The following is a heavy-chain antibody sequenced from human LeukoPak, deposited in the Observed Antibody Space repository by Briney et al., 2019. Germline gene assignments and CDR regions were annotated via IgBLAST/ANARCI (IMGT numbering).Heavy chain of an antibody. V-gene: IGHV4-59*12. D-gene: IGHD5-18*01. CDR1: GGSISSYY. CDR2: IYYSGTT. CDR3: ARADTAMVRGNDY. Sequence: PSETLSLTCTVSGGSISSYYWSWIRQPPGKGLEWIGYIYYSGTTNYNPSLKSRVTISVDTSKNQFSLKLSSGTAADTAVYYCARADTAMVRGNDYWGQGTLVTVSS. J-gene: IGHJ4*02.